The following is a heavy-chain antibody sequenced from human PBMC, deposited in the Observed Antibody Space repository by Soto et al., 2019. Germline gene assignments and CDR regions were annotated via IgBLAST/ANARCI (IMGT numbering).Heavy chain of an antibody. V-gene: IGHV4-39*01. CDR1: GGSISSSSYY. Sequence: SETLSLTCTVSGGSISSSSYYWGWIRQPPGKGLEWIGSIYYSGSTYYNPSLKSRVTISVDTSKNQFSLKLSSVTAADTAVYYCARHGCSGGSCYPGYYYYYMDVWGKGTTVT. CDR2: IYYSGST. J-gene: IGHJ6*03. CDR3: ARHGCSGGSCYPGYYYYYMDV. D-gene: IGHD2-15*01.